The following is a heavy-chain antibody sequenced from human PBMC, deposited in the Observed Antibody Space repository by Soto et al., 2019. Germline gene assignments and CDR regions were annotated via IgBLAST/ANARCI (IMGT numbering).Heavy chain of an antibody. V-gene: IGHV1-69*13. CDR3: ARGLFGQQWLVGFDT. CDR1: GGSFSNYI. D-gene: IGHD6-19*01. CDR2: TIPMFATA. J-gene: IGHJ4*02. Sequence: SVKVSCKASGGSFSNYIFAWLRQAPGQGLEWMGGTIPMFATAQYAQKLQGRVTITADESTSTVYMDLTSLTSDDTAVYYCARGLFGQQWLVGFDTWGQGTLVTVSS.